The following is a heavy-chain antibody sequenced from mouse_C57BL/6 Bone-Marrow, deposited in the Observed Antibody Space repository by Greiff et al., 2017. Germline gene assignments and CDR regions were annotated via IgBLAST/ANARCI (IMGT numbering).Heavy chain of an antibody. CDR1: GYTFTDYY. CDR2: INPNNGGT. Sequence: EVQLQQSGPELVKPGASVKISCKASGYTFTDYYMNWVKQSHGKSLEWIGDINPNNGGTSYNQKFKGKATLTVDKSSSTAYMELRSLTSEDSAVYYCARKDYSNYGGVFLDYWGQGTSVTVSS. J-gene: IGHJ4*01. V-gene: IGHV1-26*01. CDR3: ARKDYSNYGGVFLDY. D-gene: IGHD2-5*01.